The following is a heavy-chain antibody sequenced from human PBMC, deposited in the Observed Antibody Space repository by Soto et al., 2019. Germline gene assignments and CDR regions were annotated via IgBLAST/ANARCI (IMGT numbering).Heavy chain of an antibody. CDR2: VIPISGTA. Sequence: SVKVSCKASGGSFSTFSISWVRQAPGQGLEWMGGVIPISGTANYAQKFQDRVTITADKSTSTAYMELSNLRSEDTAVYYCARGTYGDYDGGGLGLGYYYYGMDVWGQGTTVTVSS. D-gene: IGHD4-17*01. V-gene: IGHV1-69*06. CDR1: GGSFSTFS. CDR3: ARGTYGDYDGGGLGLGYYYYGMDV. J-gene: IGHJ6*02.